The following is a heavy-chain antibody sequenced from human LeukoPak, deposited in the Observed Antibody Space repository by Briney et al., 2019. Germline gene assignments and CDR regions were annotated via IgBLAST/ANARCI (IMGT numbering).Heavy chain of an antibody. Sequence: SSVKVSCKASGGTFSSYAISWVRQAPGQGLEWMGGIIPIFGTANYAQKFQGRVTITADESTSTAYMELSSLRSEDTAVYYCARSSQRWIVVVVAAVDAFDIWGQGTMVTVSS. CDR2: IIPIFGTA. CDR1: GGTFSSYA. D-gene: IGHD2-15*01. V-gene: IGHV1-69*01. J-gene: IGHJ3*02. CDR3: ARSSQRWIVVVVAAVDAFDI.